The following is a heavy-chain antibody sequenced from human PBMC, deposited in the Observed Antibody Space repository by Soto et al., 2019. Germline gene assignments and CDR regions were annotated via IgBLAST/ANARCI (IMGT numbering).Heavy chain of an antibody. V-gene: IGHV3-33*01. CDR2: IWYDGSNK. D-gene: IGHD6-13*01. Sequence: GVSLRLSCAASGFTFSSYGMHWVRQAPGKGLEWVAVIWYDGSNKYYADSVKGRFTISRDNSKNTLYLQMNSLRAEDTAVYYCARARGQQLVMDYWGQGTLVTVSS. CDR3: ARARGQQLVMDY. CDR1: GFTFSSYG. J-gene: IGHJ4*02.